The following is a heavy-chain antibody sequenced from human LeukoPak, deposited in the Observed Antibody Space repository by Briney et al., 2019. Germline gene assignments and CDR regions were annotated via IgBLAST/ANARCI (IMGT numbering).Heavy chain of an antibody. V-gene: IGHV3-15*01. CDR2: IKSKTDGGTT. D-gene: IGHD1-26*01. CDR3: TTDEDPQVETYYYYYMDV. J-gene: IGHJ6*03. Sequence: KAGGSLRLSCAASGFTFSNAWMSWVRQAPGKGLEWVGRIKSKTDGGTTDYAAPVKGRITISRDDSKNTLYLQMNSQKTEDTAVYYCTTDEDPQVETYYYYYMDVWGKGTTVTVSS. CDR1: GFTFSNAW.